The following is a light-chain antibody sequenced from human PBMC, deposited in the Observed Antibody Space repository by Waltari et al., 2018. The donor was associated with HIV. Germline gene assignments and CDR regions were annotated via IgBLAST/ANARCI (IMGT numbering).Light chain of an antibody. Sequence: QSVMTQPHSVSGAPGQRVTISCTGSMSNIGGGYDVHWYQQLPGTAPKLLIYSNNKRPSGIPDRFSASRSGASASLAITVLQAEYEADYYCHSYDFSLSGSVFGGGTMLTFL. CDR1: MSNIGGGYD. CDR2: SNN. CDR3: HSYDFSLSGSV. J-gene: IGLJ2*01. V-gene: IGLV1-40*01.